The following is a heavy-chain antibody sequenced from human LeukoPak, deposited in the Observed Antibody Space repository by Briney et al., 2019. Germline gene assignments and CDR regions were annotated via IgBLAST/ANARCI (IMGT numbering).Heavy chain of an antibody. CDR3: ASLYSSSWGHKYYFDY. CDR1: GGSLSSYY. D-gene: IGHD6-13*01. Sequence: SETLSLTCTVSGGSLSSYYWSWIRQPPGKGMEWIGDIYYSGSTKYNPSLQGRVTISVDTSKNQFSLQLSSVTAADTAVYYGASLYSSSWGHKYYFDYRGQGTLVTVSS. CDR2: IYYSGST. J-gene: IGHJ4*02. V-gene: IGHV4-59*01.